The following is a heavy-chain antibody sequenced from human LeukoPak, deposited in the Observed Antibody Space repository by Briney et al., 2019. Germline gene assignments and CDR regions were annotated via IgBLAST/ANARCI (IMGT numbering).Heavy chain of an antibody. V-gene: IGHV3-74*01. Sequence: GGPLRLSCVASGFTFRTYWMHWVRQVPGKGPVWLSRINPDGSSTTYADSVKGRFTISRDNAKNMLYLQINSLRVEDTAIYYCARGGKLEPTAMPTWGQGSLVVVSS. CDR2: INPDGSST. D-gene: IGHD2-2*01. CDR3: ARGGKLEPTAMPT. CDR1: GFTFRTYW. J-gene: IGHJ5*02.